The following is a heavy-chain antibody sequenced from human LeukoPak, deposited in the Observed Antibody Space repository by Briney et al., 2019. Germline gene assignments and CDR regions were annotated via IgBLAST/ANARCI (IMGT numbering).Heavy chain of an antibody. CDR3: AKDRGGRSRYGLDV. J-gene: IGHJ6*02. D-gene: IGHD1-26*01. CDR2: VSSSGTTT. V-gene: IGHV3-48*02. CDR1: GFTFSSYS. Sequence: GGSLRLSCAASGFTFSSYSVIWARQAPGKGLEWVSYVSSSGTTTYYADSVKGRFTISRDNGKNLVSLQMNSLRDEDTAVYYCAKDRGGRSRYGLDVWGQGTTVTVSS.